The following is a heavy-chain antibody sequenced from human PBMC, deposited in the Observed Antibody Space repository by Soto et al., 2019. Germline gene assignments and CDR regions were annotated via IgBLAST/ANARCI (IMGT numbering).Heavy chain of an antibody. CDR2: ISAYNGNT. D-gene: IGHD5-12*01. CDR3: ARDKPPDIVATPGVNWFDP. V-gene: IGHV1-18*01. Sequence: ASVKVSCKASGYTFTSYGISWVRQAPGQGLEWMGWISAYNGNTNYAQKLQGRVTMTTDTSTSTAYMELRSLRSDDTAVYYCARDKPPDIVATPGVNWFDPWGQGTLVTSPQ. J-gene: IGHJ5*02. CDR1: GYTFTSYG.